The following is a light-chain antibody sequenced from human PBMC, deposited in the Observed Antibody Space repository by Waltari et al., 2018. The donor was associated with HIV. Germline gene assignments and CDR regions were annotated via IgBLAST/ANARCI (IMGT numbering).Light chain of an antibody. Sequence: QSALTQPPSASGSPGQSVTISCTGASSDLGVYNSVSWYQQRPGTAPKVIFSEVSQRSSGVPTRFSGSTSGNTASLTVSGLQSDDEVEYFCSFYGCSNILVFGGGTKLTVL. J-gene: IGLJ2*01. CDR2: EVS. V-gene: IGLV2-8*01. CDR3: SFYGCSNILV. CDR1: SSDLGVYNS.